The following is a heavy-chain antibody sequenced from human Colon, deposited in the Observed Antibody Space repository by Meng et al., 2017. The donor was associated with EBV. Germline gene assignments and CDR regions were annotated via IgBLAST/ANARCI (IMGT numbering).Heavy chain of an antibody. V-gene: IGHV7-4-1*02. J-gene: IGHJ2*01. CDR1: AYTFINYA. CDR2: INTHTGNP. CDR3: ARGGPYPDSSGFHWYFDL. D-gene: IGHD3-22*01. Sequence: QVQLVQSGSELKKPGASVKVSCKASAYTFINYATNWVRQAPGQGLEWMGWINTHTGNPTYGQGFTGRFVLSSDTSVSTANLQISSLKAEDTAVYYCARGGPYPDSSGFHWYFDLWGRGTLVTVSS.